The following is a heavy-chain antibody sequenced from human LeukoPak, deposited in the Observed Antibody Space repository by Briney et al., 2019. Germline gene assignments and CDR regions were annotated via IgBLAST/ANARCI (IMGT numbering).Heavy chain of an antibody. V-gene: IGHV4-38-2*01. J-gene: IGHJ3*02. CDR1: GYSISSGYY. D-gene: IGHD6-13*01. Sequence: SETLSLTCAVSGYSISSGYYWGWIRQPPGKGLEWIGSIYHSGSTYYNPSLKSRVTILVDTSKNQFSLKLSSVTAADTAVYYCARGSIAAAGNAFDIWGQGTMVTVSS. CDR2: IYHSGST. CDR3: ARGSIAAAGNAFDI.